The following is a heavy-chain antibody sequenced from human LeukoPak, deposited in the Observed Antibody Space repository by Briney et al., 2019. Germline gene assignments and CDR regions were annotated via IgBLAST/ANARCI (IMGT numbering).Heavy chain of an antibody. CDR1: GYTFTCYD. D-gene: IGHD3-22*01. V-gene: IGHV1-8*01. Sequence: EASVTVSCKASGYTFTCYDISWVRQATGQGLEWMGWMSPYSVNTVYAQKFQGRVTMTRNTSIGTAYMDLSSLRSEDTAVYYCARGYYDSSGYYFDYWGPGTLVTVSS. CDR3: ARGYYDSSGYYFDY. J-gene: IGHJ4*02. CDR2: MSPYSVNT.